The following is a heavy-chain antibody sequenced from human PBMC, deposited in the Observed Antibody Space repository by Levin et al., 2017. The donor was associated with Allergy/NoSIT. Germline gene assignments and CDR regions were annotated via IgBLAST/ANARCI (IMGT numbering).Heavy chain of an antibody. CDR1: GFTFRNYG. V-gene: IGHV3-74*01. J-gene: IGHJ3*02. CDR3: VRGTYDI. CDR2: VNSDGSNT. Sequence: GGSLRLSCAASGFTFRNYGMHWVRQVPGKGLVWVSRVNSDGSNTNYADSVKGRFTISRDNAKNTLDLQMNSLRAEDTAVYYCVRGTYDIWGQGTMVTVSS.